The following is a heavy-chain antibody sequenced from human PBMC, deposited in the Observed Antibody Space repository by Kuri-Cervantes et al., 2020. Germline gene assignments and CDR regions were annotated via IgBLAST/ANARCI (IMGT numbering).Heavy chain of an antibody. D-gene: IGHD3-10*01. Sequence: GGSLRLSCAASGFTFSSYAMSWVRQAPGKGLEWVSAISGSGGSTYYADSVKGRFTISRDNSKNTLYLQMNSLRAEDTAVYYCATYEGYGSGNLYYYYGMDVWGQGTTVTVSS. CDR3: ATYEGYGSGNLYYYYGMDV. CDR1: GFTFSSYA. CDR2: ISGSGGST. J-gene: IGHJ6*02. V-gene: IGHV3-23*01.